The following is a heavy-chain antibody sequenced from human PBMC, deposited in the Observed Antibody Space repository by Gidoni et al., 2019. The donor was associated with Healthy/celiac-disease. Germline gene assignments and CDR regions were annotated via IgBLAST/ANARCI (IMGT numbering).Heavy chain of an antibody. V-gene: IGHV3-23*01. D-gene: IGHD7-27*01. J-gene: IGHJ4*02. CDR3: AKEGHFTGTDFDY. Sequence: FTISRDNSKNTLYLQMNSLRAEDTAVYYCAKEGHFTGTDFDYWGQGTLVTVSS.